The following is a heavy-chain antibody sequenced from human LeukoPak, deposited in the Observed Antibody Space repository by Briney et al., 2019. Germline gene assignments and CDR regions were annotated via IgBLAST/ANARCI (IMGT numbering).Heavy chain of an antibody. V-gene: IGHV3-23*01. CDR1: GFTFSGYA. D-gene: IGHD3-22*01. Sequence: GGSLRPSCAASGFTFSGYAMSGVGQAPGRGLEWVSAISGSGGSTYYADSVKGRFTISRDNSKNTLYLQMNSLRAEDTAVYYCATNYYDSSGYYPANLDYWGQGTLVTVSS. CDR3: ATNYYDSSGYYPANLDY. J-gene: IGHJ4*02. CDR2: ISGSGGST.